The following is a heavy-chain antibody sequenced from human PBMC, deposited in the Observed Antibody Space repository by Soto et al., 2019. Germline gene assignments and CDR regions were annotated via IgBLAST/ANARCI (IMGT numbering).Heavy chain of an antibody. CDR3: ARVVVGAAIDY. CDR2: IYSGGST. J-gene: IGHJ4*02. Sequence: EVQLVESGGGLVQPGGSLRLSCAASGFTVSSNYMSWVRQAPGKGLEWVSVIYSGGSTYYADSVKGRFTISRDNSKNTLYLQMNSLRAEDTAVYYCARVVVGAAIDYWGQGTLVTVSS. D-gene: IGHD1-26*01. CDR1: GFTVSSNY. V-gene: IGHV3-66*01.